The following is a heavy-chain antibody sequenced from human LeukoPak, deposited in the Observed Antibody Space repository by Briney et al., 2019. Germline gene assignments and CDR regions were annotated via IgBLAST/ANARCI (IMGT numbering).Heavy chain of an antibody. J-gene: IGHJ2*01. CDR2: IYYSGST. CDR1: GGSISSGGYY. CDR3: ARTYYDILTGYPEDYWYFDL. D-gene: IGHD3-9*01. Sequence: SGTLSLTCTVSGGSISSGGYYWSWIRQHPGKGLEWIGYIYYSGSTYYNPSLKSRVTISVDTSKNQFSLKLSSVTAADTAVYYCARTYYDILTGYPEDYWYFDLWGRGTLVTVSS. V-gene: IGHV4-31*03.